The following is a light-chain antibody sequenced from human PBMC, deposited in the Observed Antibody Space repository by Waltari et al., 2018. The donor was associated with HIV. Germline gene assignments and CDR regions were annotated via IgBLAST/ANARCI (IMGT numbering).Light chain of an antibody. CDR1: SSDVGGYVY. V-gene: IGLV2-14*01. CDR2: EIS. Sequence: QSALTQPASVSGSPGQSITISCTGTSSDVGGYVYVSWYQQHPDKAPKPMVYEISNRPSGVSTRFSGSKSGNTASLTISGLQAEDEADYYCISYTSSTTLSVFGTGTKVTVL. J-gene: IGLJ1*01. CDR3: ISYTSSTTLSV.